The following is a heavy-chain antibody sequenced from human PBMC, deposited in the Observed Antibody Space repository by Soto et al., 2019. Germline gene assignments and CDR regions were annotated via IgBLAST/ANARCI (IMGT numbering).Heavy chain of an antibody. J-gene: IGHJ6*02. V-gene: IGHV4-31*03. CDR1: GGSISSGGYY. CDR3: ARYCSGGSCYPNSVLSYYYGMDV. CDR2: IYYSGST. D-gene: IGHD2-15*01. Sequence: SETLSLTCTVSGGSISSGGYYWSWIRQHPGKGLEWIGYIYYSGSTYYNPSLKSRVTISVDTSKNQFSLKLSSVTAADTAVYYCARYCSGGSCYPNSVLSYYYGMDVWGQGTTVTVSS.